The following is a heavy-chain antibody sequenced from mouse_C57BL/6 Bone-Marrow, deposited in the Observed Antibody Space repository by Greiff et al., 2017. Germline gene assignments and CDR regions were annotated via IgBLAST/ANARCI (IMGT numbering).Heavy chain of an antibody. J-gene: IGHJ2*01. Sequence: VQLQQSGAELARPGASVKLSCKASGYTFTSYGISWVKQRTGQGLEWIGEIYPRRGNTYYNEKFKGQATLTADKSSSTAYMELRSLTSEDSAVYFCARGPYYFDYWGQGTTLTVSS. CDR1: GYTFTSYG. V-gene: IGHV1-81*01. CDR3: ARGPYYFDY. CDR2: IYPRRGNT.